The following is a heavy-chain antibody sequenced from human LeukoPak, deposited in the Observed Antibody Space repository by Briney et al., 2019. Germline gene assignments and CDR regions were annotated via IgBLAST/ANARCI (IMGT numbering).Heavy chain of an antibody. V-gene: IGHV3-30*18. CDR2: ISDDGSKG. Sequence: GGSLRLSCAASGFSFNSHGMHWVRQAPDKGLEWVAVISDDGSKGYYADSVKGRFTISRENSKDVLYLQMSSLRAEDTAVYYCAKDYNRGLPDYWGQGTLVIVSS. J-gene: IGHJ4*02. CDR1: GFSFNSHG. CDR3: AKDYNRGLPDY. D-gene: IGHD2-21*01.